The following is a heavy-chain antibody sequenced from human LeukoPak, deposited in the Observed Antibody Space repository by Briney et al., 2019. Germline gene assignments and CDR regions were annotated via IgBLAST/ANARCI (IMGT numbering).Heavy chain of an antibody. J-gene: IGHJ4*02. V-gene: IGHV3-30*02. D-gene: IGHD6-19*01. CDR2: IRYDGSNK. Sequence: PGGSLRLSCAASGFTFSSYGMHWVRQAPGKGLEWVAFIRYDGSNKYYADSVKGRFTNSRDNSKNTLYLQMNSLRAEDTAVYYCAKDGGLYSSGWYEGVLFDYWGQGTLVTVSS. CDR1: GFTFSSYG. CDR3: AKDGGLYSSGWYEGVLFDY.